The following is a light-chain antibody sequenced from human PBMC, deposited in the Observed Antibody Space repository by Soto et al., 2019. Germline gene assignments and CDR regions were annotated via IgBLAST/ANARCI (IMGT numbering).Light chain of an antibody. J-gene: IGLJ1*01. CDR1: SSNIGAGYD. Sequence: QAVVTQPPSVSGAPGQRVTISCTGSSSNIGAGYDVQWYQQLPGTAPKLLMYGNTNRPSGVPDRFSGSKSGTSASLVITGLQAEDEADYYCQSYDSSLTALYVFGTGTKLTVL. CDR3: QSYDSSLTALYV. V-gene: IGLV1-40*01. CDR2: GNT.